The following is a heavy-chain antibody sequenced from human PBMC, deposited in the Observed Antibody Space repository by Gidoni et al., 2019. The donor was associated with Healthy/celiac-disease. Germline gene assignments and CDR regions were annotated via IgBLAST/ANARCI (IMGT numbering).Heavy chain of an antibody. CDR3: ARDHLFGPTRVGVTQGWFDP. D-gene: IGHD3-3*01. Sequence: QVQLVQSGAEVKKPVSSVKVSCKASGGTFSRYTISWVRQAPGQGLEWMGRIIPILGIANYAQKFQGRVTITADKSTSTAYMELSSLRSEDTAVYYCARDHLFGPTRVGVTQGWFDPWGQGTLVTVSS. CDR2: IIPILGIA. J-gene: IGHJ5*02. V-gene: IGHV1-69*08. CDR1: GGTFSRYT.